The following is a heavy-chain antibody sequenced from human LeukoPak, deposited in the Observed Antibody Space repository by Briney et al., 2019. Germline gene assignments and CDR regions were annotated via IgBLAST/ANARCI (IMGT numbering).Heavy chain of an antibody. V-gene: IGHV3-74*01. J-gene: IGHJ6*02. D-gene: IGHD2-15*01. Sequence: GGSLRLSCAASGFTFSYYWMHWVRQAPGKGLVWVSRINPDGSTTSYADSVKGRFTISRDNAKNTLYLQMNSLRAEDTAVYYCARERGDIVAFWGQGTTVTVSS. CDR2: INPDGSTT. CDR1: GFTFSYYW. CDR3: ARERGDIVAF.